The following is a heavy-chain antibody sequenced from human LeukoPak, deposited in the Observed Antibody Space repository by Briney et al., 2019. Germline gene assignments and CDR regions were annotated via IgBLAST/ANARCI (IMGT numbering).Heavy chain of an antibody. CDR2: IYYSGST. J-gene: IGHJ5*02. Sequence: PSETLSLTCTVSGGSISSSSYYWGWIRQPPGKGLEWIGSIYYSGSTYYNPSLKSRVTISVDTSKNQFSLKLSSVTAADTAVYYCARQAASPPDYYGSGSYCWFDPWGQGTLVTVSS. CDR3: ARQAASPPDYYGSGSYCWFDP. V-gene: IGHV4-39*01. D-gene: IGHD3-10*01. CDR1: GGSISSSSYY.